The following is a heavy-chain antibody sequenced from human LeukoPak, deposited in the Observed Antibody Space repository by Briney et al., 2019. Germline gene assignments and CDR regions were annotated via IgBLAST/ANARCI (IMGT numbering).Heavy chain of an antibody. CDR2: ISSSSSYI. V-gene: IGHV3-21*01. CDR1: GFTFSSYS. Sequence: GGSLRLSCAASGFTFSSYSMNWVRQAPGKGLEWVSSISSSSSYIYYADSVKGRFTISRDNAKNSLYLQMNSLRAEDTAVYYCARVSSGSAYDAFDIWGQGTMVTVSS. CDR3: ARVSSGSAYDAFDI. J-gene: IGHJ3*02. D-gene: IGHD3-22*01.